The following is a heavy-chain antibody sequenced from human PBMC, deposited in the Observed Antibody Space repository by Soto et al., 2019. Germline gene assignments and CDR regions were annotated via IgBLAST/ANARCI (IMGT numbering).Heavy chain of an antibody. J-gene: IGHJ4*02. D-gene: IGHD6-19*01. Sequence: SETLSLTCAVSGYSISSSYYWGWIRQPPGKGLEWIGSIYHSGSTYYNPSLKSRVTISVDTSKNQFSLKLSSVTAADTAVYYCAGAIAVAGSFDYWGQGTLVTVSS. CDR3: AGAIAVAGSFDY. V-gene: IGHV4-38-2*01. CDR2: IYHSGST. CDR1: GYSISSSYY.